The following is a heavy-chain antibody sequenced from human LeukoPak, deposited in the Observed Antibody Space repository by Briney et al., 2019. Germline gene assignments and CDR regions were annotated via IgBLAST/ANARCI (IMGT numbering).Heavy chain of an antibody. CDR2: ISGGGDST. J-gene: IGHJ4*02. V-gene: IGHV3-23*01. Sequence: GGSLRLSCAASGFTFRSYAMSWVRQAPGKGLESVSGISGGGDSTYYADSVRFTISRDNSKNTLFLQMNSLRAEDTAVYYCAKGRGSSGSDYFDYWGQGTLVTVSS. CDR1: GFTFRSYA. D-gene: IGHD6-19*01. CDR3: AKGRGSSGSDYFDY.